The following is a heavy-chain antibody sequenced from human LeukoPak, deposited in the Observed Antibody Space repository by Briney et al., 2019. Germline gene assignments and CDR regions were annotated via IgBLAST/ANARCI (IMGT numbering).Heavy chain of an antibody. V-gene: IGHV1-69*04. D-gene: IGHD3-3*01. CDR2: IIPILGIA. CDR3: ARQPTILGPLKAHLAY. Sequence: SVKVSCKASGGTFSSYAISWVRQAPGQGLEWMGRIIPILGIANYAQKFQGRVTITADKSTSTAYMELSSLRSEDTAVYYCARQPTILGPLKAHLAYWGQGTLVTVSS. J-gene: IGHJ4*02. CDR1: GGTFSSYA.